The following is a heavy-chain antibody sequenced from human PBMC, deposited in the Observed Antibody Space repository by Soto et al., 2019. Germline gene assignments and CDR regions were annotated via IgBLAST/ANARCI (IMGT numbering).Heavy chain of an antibody. Sequence: GGPLKLSCASSGFTLSSYAMHWFRQAPGKGLEYVSAISSNGGSTYYADSVKVRFTISRDNSKNTLYLQMSSLRAEDTAVYYCVKRGRQQLVPYCRYFDYWGQGTLVTVSS. CDR2: ISSNGGST. V-gene: IGHV3-64D*08. J-gene: IGHJ4*02. D-gene: IGHD6-6*01. CDR1: GFTLSSYA. CDR3: VKRGRQQLVPYCRYFDY.